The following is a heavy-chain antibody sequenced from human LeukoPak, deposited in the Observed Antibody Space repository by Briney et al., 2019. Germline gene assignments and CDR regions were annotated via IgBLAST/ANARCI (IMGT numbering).Heavy chain of an antibody. CDR2: SLYSGDT. Sequence: SETLSLTCTVSGVSLSSYYWSWVRQPPGEGLEWIGYSLYSGDTHYNSSLKSRVTISVDTSKNQYSLNLSSVTAADTAVYYCARERGGVRAFDVWGQGTTVTVSS. V-gene: IGHV4-59*01. J-gene: IGHJ3*01. CDR3: ARERGGVRAFDV. CDR1: GVSLSSYY. D-gene: IGHD2-8*02.